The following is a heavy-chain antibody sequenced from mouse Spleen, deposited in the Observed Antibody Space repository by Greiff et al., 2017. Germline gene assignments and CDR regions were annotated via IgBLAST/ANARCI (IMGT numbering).Heavy chain of an antibody. CDR3: AKHKTTVVPSFAY. D-gene: IGHD1-1*01. J-gene: IGHJ3*01. CDR2: ISSGGSYT. V-gene: IGHV5-9-3*01. CDR1: GFTFSSYA. Sequence: EVKLVESGGGLVKPGGSLKLSCAASGFTFSSYAMSWVRQTPEKRLEWVATISSGGSYTYYPDSVKGRFTISRDNAKNTLYLQMSSLRSEDTAMFFCAKHKTTVVPSFAYWGQGTLGTVSA.